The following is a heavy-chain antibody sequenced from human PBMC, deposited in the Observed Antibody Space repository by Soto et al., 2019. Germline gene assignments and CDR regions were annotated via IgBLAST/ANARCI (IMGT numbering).Heavy chain of an antibody. CDR2: INSDGSIT. CDR1: GFTFSSYW. Sequence: EVQLVESGGGLVQPGGSLRLSCAASGFTFSSYWMHWVRQVPEKGLVWVSRINSDGSITNYADAVKGRFTISRDNVKNTLYLQMNSLREEDTAVYYCVGYPRSFGGSYRPYYWGQGTLVTVSS. CDR3: VGYPRSFGGSYRPYY. V-gene: IGHV3-74*01. J-gene: IGHJ4*02. D-gene: IGHD3-16*02.